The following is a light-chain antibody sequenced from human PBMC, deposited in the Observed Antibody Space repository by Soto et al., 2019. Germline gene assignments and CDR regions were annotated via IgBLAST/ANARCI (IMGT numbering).Light chain of an antibody. CDR1: SSNIGSNA. Sequence: QSVLTQPPSASGTPGQRVTISCSGSSSNIGSNAVNWYQQPPGTAPKLLIYSNNQRPSGVPDRFSGSKSGTSASLAISGLQSEDEAHYFCAAWDDSLNGVIFGGGTKLTVL. CDR3: AAWDDSLNGVI. CDR2: SNN. J-gene: IGLJ2*01. V-gene: IGLV1-44*01.